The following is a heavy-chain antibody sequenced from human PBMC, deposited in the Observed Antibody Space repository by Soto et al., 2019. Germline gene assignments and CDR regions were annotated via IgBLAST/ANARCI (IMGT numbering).Heavy chain of an antibody. CDR3: ASNRGYSDGDDSYRCFDL. D-gene: IGHD5-18*01. J-gene: IGHJ2*01. CDR2: IYYSGST. Sequence: QVQLQESGPGLVKPSETLSLTCTVSGGSISSYYWSWIRQPPGKGLEWIGDIYYSGSTHYNPSLKSLVTITVDTTKNQFCLNLSFVGAADAAVYYCASNRGYSDGDDSYRCFDLWGRGTLVTVSS. V-gene: IGHV4-59*01. CDR1: GGSISSYY.